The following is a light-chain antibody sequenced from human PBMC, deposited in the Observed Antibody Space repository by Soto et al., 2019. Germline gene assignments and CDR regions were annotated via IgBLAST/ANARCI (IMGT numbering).Light chain of an antibody. V-gene: IGKV3-20*01. CDR2: GAS. J-gene: IGKJ1*01. CDR3: QQYGSSPLWT. CDR1: QSVSSSY. Sequence: EIVLTQSPGTLSWSTGERATLSCRASQSVSSSYLAWYQQKPGQAPRLHIYGASNRATGIPDRFSGSGSGTDFTLTISRLEPDDFAVYYCQQYGSSPLWTFGQGTKVEIK.